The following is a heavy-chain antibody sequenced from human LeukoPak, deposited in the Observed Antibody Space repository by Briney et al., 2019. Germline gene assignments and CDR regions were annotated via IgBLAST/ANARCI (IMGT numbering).Heavy chain of an antibody. D-gene: IGHD2-21*01. Sequence: ASVKVSCKASGYTFTSYEINWVRQATCQGLAGMGWMNPNSGNTGDAQKFKGRVTITRNNPITTPYIDLSSLRSECTPVYYCSITQWFGDYYMDVWGKGTTVTVSS. J-gene: IGHJ6*03. CDR1: GYTFTSYE. V-gene: IGHV1-8*03. CDR3: SITQWFGDYYMDV. CDR2: MNPNSGNT.